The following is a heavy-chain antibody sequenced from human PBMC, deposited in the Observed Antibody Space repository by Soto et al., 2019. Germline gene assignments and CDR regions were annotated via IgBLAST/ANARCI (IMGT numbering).Heavy chain of an antibody. J-gene: IGHJ4*02. CDR1: GFTFSSYA. Sequence: QVQLVESGGGVVQPGRSLRLSCAAAGFTFSSYAMHWVRQAPGKGLEGVAVISYDGSNKYYADSVKGRFTISRDNSKNTLYLQMNSLRAEDTAVYYCARVPTVVTTAYYFDYWGQGTLVNVSS. CDR2: ISYDGSNK. D-gene: IGHD4-17*01. CDR3: ARVPTVVTTAYYFDY. V-gene: IGHV3-30-3*01.